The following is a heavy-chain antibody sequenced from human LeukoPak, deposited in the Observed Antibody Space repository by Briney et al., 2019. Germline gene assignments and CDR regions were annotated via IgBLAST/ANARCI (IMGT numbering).Heavy chain of an antibody. D-gene: IGHD5-12*01. CDR2: IISSSGST. CDR1: GFSISSSA. Sequence: GGSLRLSCAASGFSISSSAMRWVRQAPGEGLEWVSLIISSSGSTFYADSVKGRFTISRDNSKNTLFLQMNSLRAEDTAVYYCAKGAYDYIEMGYFDYWGQGTLVTVSS. CDR3: AKGAYDYIEMGYFDY. V-gene: IGHV3-23*01. J-gene: IGHJ4*02.